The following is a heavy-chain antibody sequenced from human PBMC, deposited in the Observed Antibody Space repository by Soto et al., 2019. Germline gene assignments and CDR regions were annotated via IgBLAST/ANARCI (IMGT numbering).Heavy chain of an antibody. J-gene: IGHJ6*02. CDR2: IIPIFGTA. Sequence: QVQLVQSGAEVKKPGSSVKVSCKASGGTFSSYAISWVRQAPGQGLEWMGGIIPIFGTANYAQKFQGRVTITADKSTRTAYMELSSLRSEDTAVYYCASTTSRLAARRYYYGMEVWGQGTTVTVSS. V-gene: IGHV1-69*06. CDR3: ASTTSRLAARRYYYGMEV. CDR1: GGTFSSYA. D-gene: IGHD6-6*01.